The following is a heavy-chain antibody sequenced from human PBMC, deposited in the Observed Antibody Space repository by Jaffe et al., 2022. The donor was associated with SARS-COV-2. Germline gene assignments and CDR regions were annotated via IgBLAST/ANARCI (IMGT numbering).Heavy chain of an antibody. V-gene: IGHV3-23*04. Sequence: EVQLVESGGDLVQPGGSLRLSCAASGFTFSSNAMAWVRQAPGKGPEWVSQISGSGATTYYTDSVKGRFTISRDNSKNTLYLQMNSLRAEDTALYYCAKKSSNYDVLSGYYDYWGQGTLVTVSS. CDR3: AKKSSNYDVLSGYYDY. CDR1: GFTFSSNA. J-gene: IGHJ4*02. CDR2: ISGSGATT. D-gene: IGHD3-3*01.